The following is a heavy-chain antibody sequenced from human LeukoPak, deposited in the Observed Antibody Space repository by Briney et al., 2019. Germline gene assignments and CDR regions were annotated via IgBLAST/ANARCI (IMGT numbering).Heavy chain of an antibody. Sequence: PGWSLRLSCAASGFTFTTYGMQWVRQAPGKGLEWVAVIANDGNIKHYSDSVKGRFTLSRDNSKNTVDLQMNSLTADDTAVYYCVKEYAAGYWYFDLWGRGTLVTVSS. CDR3: VKEYAAGYWYFDL. V-gene: IGHV3-30*18. D-gene: IGHD2-2*01. CDR1: GFTFTTYG. J-gene: IGHJ2*01. CDR2: IANDGNIK.